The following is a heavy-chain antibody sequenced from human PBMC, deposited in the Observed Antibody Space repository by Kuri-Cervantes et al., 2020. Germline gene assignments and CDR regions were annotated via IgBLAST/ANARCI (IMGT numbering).Heavy chain of an antibody. J-gene: IGHJ4*02. Sequence: SVKVSCKASGYTFTSYDINWVRQALGQGLEWVGGIIPIFDAPHYAQKFQGRVTITADNSTSTAYMELSSLRSEDTAVYYCARALTMVKKLAFEYWGQGTLVTVSS. CDR1: GYTFTSYD. CDR2: IIPIFDAP. CDR3: ARALTMVKKLAFEY. V-gene: IGHV1-69*06. D-gene: IGHD4/OR15-4a*01.